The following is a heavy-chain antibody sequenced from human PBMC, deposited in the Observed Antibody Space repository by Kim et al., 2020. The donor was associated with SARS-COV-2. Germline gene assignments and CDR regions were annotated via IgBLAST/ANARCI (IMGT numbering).Heavy chain of an antibody. Sequence: GGSLRLSCAASGFTFSSYGMHWVRQAPGKGLEWVAAIWYDGSNKYYADSVKGRFTISRDNSKNTLYLQMNSLRAEDTAVYYCARVRTGWYYAFDIWGQGTMVTVSS. CDR3: ARVRTGWYYAFDI. D-gene: IGHD2-15*01. CDR1: GFTFSSYG. J-gene: IGHJ3*02. CDR2: IWYDGSNK. V-gene: IGHV3-33*01.